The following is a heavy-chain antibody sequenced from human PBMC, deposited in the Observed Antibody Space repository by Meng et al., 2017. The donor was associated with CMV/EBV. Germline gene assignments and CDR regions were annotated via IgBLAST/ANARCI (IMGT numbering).Heavy chain of an antibody. CDR2: IVPIFGTT. J-gene: IGHJ4*02. Sequence: SVKVSCKTSGGTFSSYAFIWVRQAPGQGLEWMAGIVPIFGTTDYAQKFQGRVTLTTDESTSTAYMELSRLTSEDTAVYYCARSSQWLLPNLDHWGQGTLVTVSS. D-gene: IGHD6-19*01. CDR3: ARSSQWLLPNLDH. V-gene: IGHV1-69*05. CDR1: GGTFSSYA.